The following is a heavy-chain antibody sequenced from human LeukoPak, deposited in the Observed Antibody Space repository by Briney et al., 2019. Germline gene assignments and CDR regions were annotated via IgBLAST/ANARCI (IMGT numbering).Heavy chain of an antibody. CDR1: GYTFTSYG. CDR2: IIPIFGTA. Sequence: KPGASVKVSCKASGYTFTSYGISWVRQAPGQGLEWMGGIIPIFGTANYAQKFQGRVTIAADESTSTAYMELSSLRSEDTAVYYCASGRGASYDRFDYWGQGTLITVSS. CDR3: ASGRGASYDRFDY. J-gene: IGHJ4*02. D-gene: IGHD3-22*01. V-gene: IGHV1-69*13.